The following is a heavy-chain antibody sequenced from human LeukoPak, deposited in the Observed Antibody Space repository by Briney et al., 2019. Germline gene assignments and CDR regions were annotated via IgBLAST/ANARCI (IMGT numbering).Heavy chain of an antibody. CDR1: GFTFSSYW. D-gene: IGHD6-19*01. CDR3: AREGSGWYGRNYYYYYMDV. Sequence: GGSLRLSCAASGFTFSSYWMSWVRQAPGKWLEWVANIKQDGSEKYYVDSVKGRFTISRDNAKNSLYLQMNSLRAEDTAVYYCAREGSGWYGRNYYYYYMDVWGKGTTVTVSS. CDR2: IKQDGSEK. J-gene: IGHJ6*03. V-gene: IGHV3-7*01.